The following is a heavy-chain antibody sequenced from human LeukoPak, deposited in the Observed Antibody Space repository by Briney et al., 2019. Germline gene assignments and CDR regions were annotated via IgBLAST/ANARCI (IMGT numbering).Heavy chain of an antibody. Sequence: SETLSLTCTVSGGSISGSSYYWGWIRQPPGKGLEWIGSIYYSGSTYYNPSLKSRVTISVDTSKNQFSLKLSSVTAADTAVYYCARHNQLVRGIDYWGQGTLVTVSS. CDR3: ARHNQLVRGIDY. D-gene: IGHD3-10*01. CDR1: GGSISGSSYY. V-gene: IGHV4-39*01. J-gene: IGHJ4*02. CDR2: IYYSGST.